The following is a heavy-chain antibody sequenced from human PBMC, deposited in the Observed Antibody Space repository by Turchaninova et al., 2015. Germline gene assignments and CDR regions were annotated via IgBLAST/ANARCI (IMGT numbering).Heavy chain of an antibody. D-gene: IGHD5-18*01. CDR3: ARTGRYTYGDFDS. CDR1: GYSISSASCF. J-gene: IGHJ4*02. Sequence: QVQLPESGPGLVHPLQTLSITCSVAGYSISSASCFWSWYRQQPGKGLEWIGYIYSFGDTTYNPSLKSRVAMSIDRSKNYFSLQLRSVTAADTAVYFCARTGRYTYGDFDSWGQGTLVTVSS. CDR2: IYSFGDT. V-gene: IGHV4-31*03.